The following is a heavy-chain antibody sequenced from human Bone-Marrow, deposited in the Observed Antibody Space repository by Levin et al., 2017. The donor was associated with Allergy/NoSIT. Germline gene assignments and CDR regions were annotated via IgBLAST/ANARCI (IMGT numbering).Heavy chain of an antibody. V-gene: IGHV4-61*02. J-gene: IGHJ2*01. CDR3: AAEKYHGSGSVYAPFDF. CDR1: GGSISSGSYY. Sequence: PSETLSLTCTVSGGSISSGSYYWTWIRQPAGKGLEWIGRIYSSGSTNYKASLKSRVTISVDTSENQFSLKLSSVTAADTAVYFCAAEKYHGSGSVYAPFDFWGRGTLVTVSS. D-gene: IGHD3-10*01. CDR2: IYSSGST.